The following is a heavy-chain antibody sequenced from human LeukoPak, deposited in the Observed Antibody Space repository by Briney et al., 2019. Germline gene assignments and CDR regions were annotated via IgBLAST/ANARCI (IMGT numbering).Heavy chain of an antibody. D-gene: IGHD1-26*01. J-gene: IGHJ4*02. CDR1: GFTFSTYD. V-gene: IGHV3-23*01. Sequence: GGSLRLSCAVSGFTFSTYDMSWVRQAPGKGLEWVSAISGSGGSTYYADSVKGRFTISRDHSKNTLYLQLKSLSAEDTAVYYCAKDSSSGTYFDYWGQGTLVTVSS. CDR2: ISGSGGST. CDR3: AKDSSSGTYFDY.